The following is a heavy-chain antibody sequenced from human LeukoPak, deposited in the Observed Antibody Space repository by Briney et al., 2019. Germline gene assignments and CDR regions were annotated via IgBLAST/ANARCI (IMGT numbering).Heavy chain of an antibody. V-gene: IGHV3-21*01. CDR2: ISSSSSYI. Sequence: PGGSLRLSCAASGFTFSSYSMNWVRQAPGKGLEWVSSISSSSSYIYYADSVKGRFTISRDNAKNSLYLQMNSLRAEDTAVYYCARDPNGVVATIGDAFDMWGQGTMVTVSS. CDR3: ARDPNGVVATIGDAFDM. CDR1: GFTFSSYS. J-gene: IGHJ3*02. D-gene: IGHD5-12*01.